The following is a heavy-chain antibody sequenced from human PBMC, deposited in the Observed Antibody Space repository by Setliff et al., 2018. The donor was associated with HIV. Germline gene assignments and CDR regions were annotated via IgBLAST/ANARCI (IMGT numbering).Heavy chain of an antibody. CDR3: ARGGFKWSGSYADY. CDR1: GGSLSGYY. D-gene: IGHD1-26*01. V-gene: IGHV4-34*01. CDR2: IHYSGRT. Sequence: SETLSLTCAVYGGSLSGYYWSWIRQPPGKGLEWIGEIHYSGRTYYTPSLRSRVTISVDTAKNQFSLNLTSVTAADTAVYYCARGGFKWSGSYADYWGQGTLVTVS. J-gene: IGHJ4*02.